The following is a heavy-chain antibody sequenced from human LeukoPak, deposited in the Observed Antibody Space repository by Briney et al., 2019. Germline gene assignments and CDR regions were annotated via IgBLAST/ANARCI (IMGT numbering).Heavy chain of an antibody. Sequence: ASVKVSCKASGYTFTGYYMHWVRQAPGQGLEWMGWINPNSGGTNYAQKFRGWVTMTRDTSISTAYMELSRLRSDDTAVYYCARGGSSSTSCYDYWGQGTLVTVSS. CDR1: GYTFTGYY. V-gene: IGHV1-2*04. D-gene: IGHD2-2*01. CDR2: INPNSGGT. CDR3: ARGGSSSTSCYDY. J-gene: IGHJ4*02.